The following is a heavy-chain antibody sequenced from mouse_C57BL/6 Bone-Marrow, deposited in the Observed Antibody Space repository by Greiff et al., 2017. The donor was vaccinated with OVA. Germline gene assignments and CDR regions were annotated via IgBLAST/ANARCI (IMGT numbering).Heavy chain of an antibody. CDR1: GYTFTDYY. CDR2: INPYNGGT. D-gene: IGHD1-1*02. Sequence: VQLQQSGPVLVKPGASVKMSCKASGYTFTDYYMNWVKQSHGKSLEWIGVINPYNGGTSYNQKFKGKATLTVDKSSSTAYMELNSLTSEDSAVYYCARHLYGSFLFAYWGQGTLVTVSA. CDR3: ARHLYGSFLFAY. J-gene: IGHJ3*01. V-gene: IGHV1-19*01.